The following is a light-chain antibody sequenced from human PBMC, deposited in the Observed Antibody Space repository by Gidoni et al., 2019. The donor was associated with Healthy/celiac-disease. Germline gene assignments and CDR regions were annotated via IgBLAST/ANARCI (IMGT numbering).Light chain of an antibody. V-gene: IGKV1-39*01. CDR3: QQSYSTPLFT. J-gene: IGKJ3*01. CDR2: AAS. CDR1: QSISSY. Sequence: DIQMTQSPSSLSASVGDRVSITCRESQSISSYLNWYQQKPGKAPKLLIYAASSLQSGVQSRFSGSGSGTDFTLTISSLQPEDFATYYCQQSYSTPLFTFGPGTKVDIK.